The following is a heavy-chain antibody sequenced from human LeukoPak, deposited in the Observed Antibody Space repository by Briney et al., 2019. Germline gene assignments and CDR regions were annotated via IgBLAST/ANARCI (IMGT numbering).Heavy chain of an antibody. V-gene: IGHV5-51*01. D-gene: IGHD3-22*01. Sequence: GESLKISCKGSGYGFTSYWIGWVRQMPGKGLEWMGIIYPGDSNTRYSPSFQGQVTISADKSISTAYLQWSSLKASDTAMYYCARRQSWYYERDAFDIWGQGTMVTVSS. CDR2: IYPGDSNT. CDR3: ARRQSWYYERDAFDI. J-gene: IGHJ3*02. CDR1: GYGFTSYW.